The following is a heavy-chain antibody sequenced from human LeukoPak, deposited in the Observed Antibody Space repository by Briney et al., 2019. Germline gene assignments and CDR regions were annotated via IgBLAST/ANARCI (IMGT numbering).Heavy chain of an antibody. J-gene: IGHJ4*02. V-gene: IGHV4-4*07. D-gene: IGHD3-22*01. CDR2: IYTSGST. CDR1: GGSITSYY. CDR3: ARDSITMIVVAPSD. Sequence: SETLSLTCTVSGGSITSYYWSWIRQPAGKGLEWIGRIYTSGSTNSNPSLKSRVTMSVDTSKNQFSLKLSSVTAADTAVYYCARDSITMIVVAPSDWGQGTLVTVSS.